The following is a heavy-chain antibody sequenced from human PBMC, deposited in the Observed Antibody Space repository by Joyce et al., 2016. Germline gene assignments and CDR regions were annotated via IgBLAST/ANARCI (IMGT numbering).Heavy chain of an antibody. Sequence: QVQLVQSGTEVKKPGASVKVSCKASGYTFINYDICWVRQAPGQGLEWRGCISPNNGNTNYAQKVQGRVTVTTDTSTSTAYMELRSLRSDDTALYYCARDGGTYHFDSSAYWGQGTLVTDSS. D-gene: IGHD3-22*01. J-gene: IGHJ4*02. CDR2: ISPNNGNT. CDR1: GYTFINYD. V-gene: IGHV1-18*01. CDR3: ARDGGTYHFDSSAY.